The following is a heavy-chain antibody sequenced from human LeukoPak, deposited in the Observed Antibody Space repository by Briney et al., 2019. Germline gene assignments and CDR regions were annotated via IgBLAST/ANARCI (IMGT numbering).Heavy chain of an antibody. V-gene: IGHV3-21*01. CDR3: ARGYSSSWDAFDI. J-gene: IGHJ3*02. D-gene: IGHD6-13*01. Sequence: GGSLRLSCAASGFTFSSYDMNWVRQAPGKGLEWVASITSSSSYIYYADSVKGRFTISRDNAKNSLYLQMNSLRAEDTAVYYCARGYSSSWDAFDIWGQGTMVTVSS. CDR1: GFTFSSYD. CDR2: ITSSSSYI.